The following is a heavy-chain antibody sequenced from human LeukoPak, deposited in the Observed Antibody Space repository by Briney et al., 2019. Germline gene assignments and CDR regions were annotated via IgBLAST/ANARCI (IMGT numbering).Heavy chain of an antibody. CDR1: GFIFSQYN. D-gene: IGHD5-12*01. CDR2: IRSTGDT. V-gene: IGHV3-48*01. J-gene: IGHJ5*02. Sequence: GGSLRLSCAASGFIFSQYNINWVRQAPGKGLEWVSHIRSTGDTFYADSVKGRFTISRDNARNSLYLQMNSLRAEDTAMYYCARDAGNSGYGCDLWGQGTLVTVSS. CDR3: ARDAGNSGYGCDL.